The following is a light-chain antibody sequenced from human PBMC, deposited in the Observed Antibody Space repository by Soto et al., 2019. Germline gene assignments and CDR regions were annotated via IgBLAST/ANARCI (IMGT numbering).Light chain of an antibody. CDR2: YDD. CDR3: AAWDDSLNGAG. V-gene: IGLV1-36*01. J-gene: IGLJ2*01. CDR1: SSNIGNNA. Sequence: QPVLTQPPSVSEAPRQRVTISCSGSSSNIGNNAVNWYQQLPGKAPKLLIYYDDLLPSGVSDRFSGSKSGTSASLAISGLQSEDEADYYCAAWDDSLNGAGFGGGTKLTVL.